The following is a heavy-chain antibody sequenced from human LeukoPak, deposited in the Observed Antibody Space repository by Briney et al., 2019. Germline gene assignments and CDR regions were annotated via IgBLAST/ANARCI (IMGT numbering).Heavy chain of an antibody. D-gene: IGHD3-22*01. J-gene: IGHJ4*02. CDR3: AGLVGRYSSGLYYYYFDY. Sequence: SGTLSLTCTVSGDSINSLDLWSWVRQPPGQGLEWIGEMYLSGTTHSNPSVKSRVIISIDKSKNQFFLNLSSVTAADTAVYYCAGLVGRYSSGLYYYYFDYWGQGTLVTVSS. V-gene: IGHV4-4*02. CDR1: GDSINSLDL. CDR2: MYLSGTT.